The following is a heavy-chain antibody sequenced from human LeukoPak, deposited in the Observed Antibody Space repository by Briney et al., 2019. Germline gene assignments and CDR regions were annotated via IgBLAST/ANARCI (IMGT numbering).Heavy chain of an antibody. Sequence: SETLSLTCTVSGYSISSGYYWGWIRQPPGKGLEWIGSIYHSGSTNYNPSLKSRVTISVDKSKNQFSLKLSSVTAADTAVYYCAGGVTIVRGTSKHFDYWGQGTLVTVSS. CDR3: AGGVTIVRGTSKHFDY. CDR2: IYHSGST. CDR1: GYSISSGYY. D-gene: IGHD3-10*01. J-gene: IGHJ4*02. V-gene: IGHV4-38-2*02.